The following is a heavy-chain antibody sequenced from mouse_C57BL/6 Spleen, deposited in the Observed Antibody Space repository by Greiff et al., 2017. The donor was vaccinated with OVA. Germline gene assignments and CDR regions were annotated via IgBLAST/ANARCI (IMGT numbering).Heavy chain of an antibody. Sequence: QVQLQQSGPGLVQPSQSLSITCTVSGFSLTSYGVHWVRQSPGKGLEWLGVIWSGGSTDYNAAFISRLSISKDNSKSQVFFKMNSLQADDTAIYYCARKWVYDGYSYYAMDYWGQGTSVTVSS. CDR2: IWSGGST. D-gene: IGHD2-3*01. CDR3: ARKWVYDGYSYYAMDY. CDR1: GFSLTSYG. J-gene: IGHJ4*01. V-gene: IGHV2-2*01.